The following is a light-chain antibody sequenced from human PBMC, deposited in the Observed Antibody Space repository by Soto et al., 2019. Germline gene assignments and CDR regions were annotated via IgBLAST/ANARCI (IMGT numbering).Light chain of an antibody. J-gene: IGKJ1*01. CDR3: QQYNNWLWT. CDR2: GAS. Sequence: IEMLPSPATLAMPPGESAPLSCRASQSVSSNLAWYQQKPGQAPRLLIYGASTRATGIPARFSGSGSGTEFTLTISRLQSEDFAVYYCQQYNNWLWTFGQGTKVEIK. V-gene: IGKV3-15*01. CDR1: QSVSSN.